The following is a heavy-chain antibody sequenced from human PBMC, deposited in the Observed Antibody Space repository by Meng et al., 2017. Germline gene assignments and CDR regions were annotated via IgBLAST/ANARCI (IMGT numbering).Heavy chain of an antibody. J-gene: IGHJ4*02. CDR1: RLTVKHYW. CDR3: LDEAPRSDY. CDR2: INGDGSNT. V-gene: IGHV3-74*01. Sequence: VWFGRGLVLDGRSLTLCCAACRLTVKHYWSRCVRQVTGKGRVWVSRINGDGSNTNYAGSVKGRFTISRDNDKNTLYLQMNSLRPEDTAVYYCLDEAPRSDYWGQGSLVTVSS. D-gene: IGHD1-1*01.